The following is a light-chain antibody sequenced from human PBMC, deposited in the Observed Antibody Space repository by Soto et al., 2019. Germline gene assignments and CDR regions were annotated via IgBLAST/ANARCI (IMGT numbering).Light chain of an antibody. J-gene: IGLJ3*02. CDR3: YSYAGSSVWV. Sequence: QSALTQPASVSGSPGQSITISCTGTSSDIGSYDVVCWYQQHPGKAPKLMIYEGSKRPSGVSDRFSGSKSANTASLTISGLQAEDEADYYCYSYAGSSVWVFGGGTKVTVL. CDR2: EGS. V-gene: IGLV2-23*01. CDR1: SSDIGSYDV.